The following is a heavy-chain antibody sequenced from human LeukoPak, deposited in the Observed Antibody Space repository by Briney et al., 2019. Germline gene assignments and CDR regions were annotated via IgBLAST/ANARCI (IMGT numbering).Heavy chain of an antibody. J-gene: IGHJ4*02. D-gene: IGHD3-10*01. CDR3: AKDSSISWFGGDSQ. V-gene: IGHV3-30*18. CDR1: GFTFSSYG. CDR2: ISTDGSYI. Sequence: GGSLRLSCAASGFTFSSYGLHWVRQAPGKGLEWVALISTDGSYINYADFVKGRFTISRDNSKNTLYLQMNSLRTEDTAVYYCAKDSSISWFGGDSQWGQGTLVTVSS.